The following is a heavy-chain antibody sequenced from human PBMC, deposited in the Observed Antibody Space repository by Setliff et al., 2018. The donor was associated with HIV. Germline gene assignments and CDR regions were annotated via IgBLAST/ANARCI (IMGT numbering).Heavy chain of an antibody. CDR1: GDTDFY. J-gene: IGHJ5*02. D-gene: IGHD3-3*01. CDR3: ARAGHYDFLGGFSAQPLDP. CDR2: IFYRGST. V-gene: IGHV4-31*03. Sequence: PSETLSLTCTVSGDTDFYWSWIRQHPGKGLEWIGYIFYRGSTYYNPSLKSRVSLSIDTSKNYFSLKLTSVTAADTAMYFCARAGHYDFLGGFSAQPLDPWGRGILVTVSS.